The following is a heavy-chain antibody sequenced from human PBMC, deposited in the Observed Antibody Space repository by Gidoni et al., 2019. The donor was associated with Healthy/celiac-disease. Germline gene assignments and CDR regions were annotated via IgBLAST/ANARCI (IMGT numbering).Heavy chain of an antibody. D-gene: IGHD3-3*01. Sequence: VQLVESGGGVVQPGRSLSLSCAASGFTFSSYGMPWVRQAPGKGLEWVAVIWYDGSNKYYADSVKGRFTISRDNSKNTLYLQMNSLRAEDTAVYYCARESAGRFFFDYWGQGTLVTVSS. CDR2: IWYDGSNK. J-gene: IGHJ4*02. CDR1: GFTFSSYG. CDR3: ARESAGRFFFDY. V-gene: IGHV3-33*01.